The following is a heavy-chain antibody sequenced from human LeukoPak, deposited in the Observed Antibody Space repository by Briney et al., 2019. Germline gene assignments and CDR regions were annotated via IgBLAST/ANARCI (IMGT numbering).Heavy chain of an antibody. CDR1: GGSFSGYY. V-gene: IGHV4-34*01. D-gene: IGHD6-13*01. CDR2: INHSGST. CDR3: ARGRRGYSSDWYTRNPFDI. J-gene: IGHJ3*02. Sequence: PSETLSLTCDVDGGSFSGYYWGWIRQPPGKGLEWIGEINHSGSTNYNPSLKGRVTISVDASKNQFSLKLSSVTAADTAVYYCARGRRGYSSDWYTRNPFDIWGQGTTVTVSS.